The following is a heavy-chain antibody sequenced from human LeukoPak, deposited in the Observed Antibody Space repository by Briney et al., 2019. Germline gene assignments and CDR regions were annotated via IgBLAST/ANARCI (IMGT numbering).Heavy chain of an antibody. V-gene: IGHV1-8*01. J-gene: IGHJ3*02. CDR2: MNPNSGNT. CDR1: GYTFTSYD. D-gene: IGHD4-17*01. Sequence: ASVKVSCTASGYTFTSYDINWVRQATGQGLEWMGWMNPNSGNTGYAQKFQGRVTMTRNTSISTAYMELSSLRSEDTAVYYCARVAVTTENTYAFDIWGQGTMVTVSS. CDR3: ARVAVTTENTYAFDI.